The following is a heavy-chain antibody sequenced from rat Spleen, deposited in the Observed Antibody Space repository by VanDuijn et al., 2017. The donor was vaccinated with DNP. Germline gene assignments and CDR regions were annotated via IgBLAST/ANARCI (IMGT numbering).Heavy chain of an antibody. CDR1: GFSFSDAA. J-gene: IGHJ2*01. CDR2: IGIKTNNYAT. V-gene: IGHV10-5*01. CDR3: TATQVPGSDYFDY. D-gene: IGHD1-4*01. Sequence: VQLVESGGGLVQPEESLKISCAASGFSFSDAAVFWVRQAPGKGLEWVARIGIKTNNYATYYADSVKGRFTISRDDSKSMVYLQMHNLKTEDTAMFYCTATQVPGSDYFDYWGRGVMVTVSS.